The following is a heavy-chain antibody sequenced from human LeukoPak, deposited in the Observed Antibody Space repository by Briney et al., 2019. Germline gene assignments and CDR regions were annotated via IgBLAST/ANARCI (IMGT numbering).Heavy chain of an antibody. V-gene: IGHV3-48*03. CDR3: ARPRSDLYGMDV. CDR2: ISGSGNII. CDR1: EFIFSSYE. D-gene: IGHD3-3*01. Sequence: GGSLRLSCIASEFIFSSYEMNWVRQAPGKGLEWVSYISGSGNIIYYADSVKGRFTISRDNAKNSLYLQMNSLRVEDTAVYYCARPRSDLYGMDVWSQGTTVTVSS. J-gene: IGHJ6*02.